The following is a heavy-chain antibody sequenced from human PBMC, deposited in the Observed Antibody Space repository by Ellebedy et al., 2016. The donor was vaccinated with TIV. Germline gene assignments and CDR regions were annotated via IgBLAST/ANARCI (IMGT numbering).Heavy chain of an antibody. V-gene: IGHV3-15*01. CDR2: IKSKAGGGTT. D-gene: IGHD1-1*01. Sequence: GGSLRLSCAASGFMFSNYAMHWVRQAPGKGLEWVGHIKSKAGGGTTDYTAPVKGRFTISRDDSKNMLYLQMNSLKTEDTAVYYCTIHCADNPIWGQGTLVTVSS. CDR3: TIHCADNPI. J-gene: IGHJ4*02. CDR1: GFMFSNYA.